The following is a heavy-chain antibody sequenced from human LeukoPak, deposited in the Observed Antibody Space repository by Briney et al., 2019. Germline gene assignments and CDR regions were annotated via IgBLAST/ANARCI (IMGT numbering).Heavy chain of an antibody. CDR3: ASLYDIVGTTVDY. J-gene: IGHJ4*02. D-gene: IGHD1-26*01. CDR2: IDPNTGGT. Sequence: ASVKVSCKASGYTFTSYYMHWVRQAPGQGLEWMGRIDPNTGGTKSAKNFQGRVTMTRDTSISTAYMALSGLRSDDTAVYCCASLYDIVGTTVDYWGQGTLVTVSS. V-gene: IGHV1-2*06. CDR1: GYTFTSYY.